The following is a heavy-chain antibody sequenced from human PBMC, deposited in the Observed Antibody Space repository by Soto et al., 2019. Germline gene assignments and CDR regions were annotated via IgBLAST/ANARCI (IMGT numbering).Heavy chain of an antibody. CDR3: ARDRERAAWYEDY. CDR2: ISDDGART. J-gene: IGHJ4*02. CDR1: GFVFDVYW. Sequence: PGGALRLSGIASGFVFDVYWMHWVRQVPGKGLEWVSRISDDGARTDYADSVRGRFTISRDNSKNTLYLQMNSLRAEDTAVYYCARDRERAAWYEDYWGQGTLVIVSS. D-gene: IGHD6-13*01. V-gene: IGHV3-74*01.